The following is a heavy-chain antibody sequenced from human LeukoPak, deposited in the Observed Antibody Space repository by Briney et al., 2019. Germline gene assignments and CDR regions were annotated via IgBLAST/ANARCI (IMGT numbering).Heavy chain of an antibody. Sequence: ASVKVSCKASGYTFTSYYMHWVRQAPGQGLEWMGIIKPSGGSTSYAQKFQGRVTMTRDTSTSTVYMELSSLRSEDTAVYYCARGMYSGSYDVAFDIWGQGTMVTVSS. V-gene: IGHV1-46*01. J-gene: IGHJ3*02. CDR2: IKPSGGST. D-gene: IGHD1-26*01. CDR3: ARGMYSGSYDVAFDI. CDR1: GYTFTSYY.